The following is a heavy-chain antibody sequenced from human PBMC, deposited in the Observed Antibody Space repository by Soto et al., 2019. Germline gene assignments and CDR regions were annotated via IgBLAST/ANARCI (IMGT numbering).Heavy chain of an antibody. CDR2: IIPIFGTA. CDR3: ARDRGPSSGYYPYWFDP. CDR1: GGTFSSYA. Sequence: QVQLVQSGAEVKKPGSSVKVSCKASGGTFSSYAITWVRQAPGQGLEWMGGIIPIFGTANYAQKFQGRVTITXXEXPXPAYMELSSLRSEDTAVYYCARDRGPSSGYYPYWFDPWGQGTLVTVSS. V-gene: IGHV1-69*12. J-gene: IGHJ5*02. D-gene: IGHD3-22*01.